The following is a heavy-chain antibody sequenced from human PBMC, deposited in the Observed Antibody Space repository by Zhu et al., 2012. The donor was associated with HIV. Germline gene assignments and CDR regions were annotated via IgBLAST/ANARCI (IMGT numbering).Heavy chain of an antibody. Sequence: QVQLKESGPGLLKPSETLSLTCNVSGYSVSSGYYWAWVRQPPGKGLEYIGAIYYSGSTYYNPSLESRTTFSLDTSKNQVPLKLSSVTAADTAVYYCARHLNLIGYDSWGQGILVTVSS. CDR3: ARHLNLIGYDS. D-gene: IGHD3-9*01. J-gene: IGHJ5*01. V-gene: IGHV4-38-2*02. CDR1: GYSVSSGYY. CDR2: IYYSGST.